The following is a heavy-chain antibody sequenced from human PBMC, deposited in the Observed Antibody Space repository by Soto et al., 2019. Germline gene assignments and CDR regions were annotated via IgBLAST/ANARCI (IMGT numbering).Heavy chain of an antibody. CDR1: GFNFSNFG. CDR2: IWYDGSDK. CDR3: AREGSDYDFRSGYSH. Sequence: QVQLVESGGGVVQPGRSLRLSCAASGFNFSNFGMHWVRQAPGKGLEWVALIWYDGSDKYYADSVQGRFSISRDNSKNTLYLQMNSLRAEDTAVYYCAREGSDYDFRSGYSHWGQGTLVSVSS. V-gene: IGHV3-33*01. D-gene: IGHD3-3*01. J-gene: IGHJ4*02.